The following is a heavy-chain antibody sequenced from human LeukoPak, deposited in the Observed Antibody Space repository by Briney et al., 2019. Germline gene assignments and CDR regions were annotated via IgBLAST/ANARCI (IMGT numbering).Heavy chain of an antibody. Sequence: SETLSLTYTVSGGSISSSSYYWGWIRQPPGKGLEWIGSIYYSGSTYYNPSLKSRVTISVDTSKNQFSLKLNSVTAADTAVYYCARWWIAAAGTLDVWGKGTTVTVSS. D-gene: IGHD6-13*01. CDR3: ARWWIAAAGTLDV. CDR1: GGSISSSSYY. J-gene: IGHJ6*04. V-gene: IGHV4-39*07. CDR2: IYYSGST.